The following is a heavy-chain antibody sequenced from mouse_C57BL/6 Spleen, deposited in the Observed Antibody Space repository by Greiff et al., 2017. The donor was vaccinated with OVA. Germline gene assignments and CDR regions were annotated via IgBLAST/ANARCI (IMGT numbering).Heavy chain of an antibody. V-gene: IGHV1-15*01. CDR2: IDPETGGT. J-gene: IGHJ1*03. CDR1: GYTFTDYE. D-gene: IGHD1-1*01. CDR3: TRKDYYGSIWCFDV. Sequence: LQESGAELVRPGASVTLSCKASGYTFTDYEMHWVKQTPVHGLEWIGAIDPETGGTAYNQKFKGKAILTADKSSSTAYMELRSLTSEDSAVYYCTRKDYYGSIWCFDVWGTGTTVTVSS.